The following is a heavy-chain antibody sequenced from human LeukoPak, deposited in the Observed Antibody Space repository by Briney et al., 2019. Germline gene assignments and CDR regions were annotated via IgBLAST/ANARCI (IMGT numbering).Heavy chain of an antibody. J-gene: IGHJ4*02. Sequence: SETLSLTCAVDGGSFSGYYWSWIRQPPGKGLEWSGEINHSGSTNYNPSLTSRVTISVDTSKNQFSLKLSSVTAADTAVYYCARLSAAGENYFDYWGQGTLVTVSS. CDR1: GGSFSGYY. CDR3: ARLSAAGENYFDY. V-gene: IGHV4-34*01. CDR2: INHSGST. D-gene: IGHD6-13*01.